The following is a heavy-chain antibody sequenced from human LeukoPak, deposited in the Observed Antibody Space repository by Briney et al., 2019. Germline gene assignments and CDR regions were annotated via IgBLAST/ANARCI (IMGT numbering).Heavy chain of an antibody. Sequence: PGGSLRLSCAASGFTVSSNYMSWVRQAPGKGLEWVSVIYSGGSTYYADSVKGRFTISRDNSKNTLYLQMNSLRAEDTAVYHCARVTFNYSGSGDAFDIWGQGTMVTVSS. V-gene: IGHV3-66*01. CDR1: GFTVSSNY. D-gene: IGHD3-10*01. J-gene: IGHJ3*02. CDR2: IYSGGST. CDR3: ARVTFNYSGSGDAFDI.